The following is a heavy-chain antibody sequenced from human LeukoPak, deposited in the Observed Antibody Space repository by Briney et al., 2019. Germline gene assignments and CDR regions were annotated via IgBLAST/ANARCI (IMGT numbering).Heavy chain of an antibody. Sequence: PGRSQRLSCAASGITFSDYGMHWVRQAPGKGLERVAFIWNDGSKKYYAESVKGRFTISRDDSKNTLYLQMNSLRAEDTAVYYCTRWVGDPVNGLDYWGQGILVTVSS. CDR1: GITFSDYG. J-gene: IGHJ4*02. V-gene: IGHV3-33*01. CDR2: IWNDGSKK. D-gene: IGHD3-16*01. CDR3: TRWVGDPVNGLDY.